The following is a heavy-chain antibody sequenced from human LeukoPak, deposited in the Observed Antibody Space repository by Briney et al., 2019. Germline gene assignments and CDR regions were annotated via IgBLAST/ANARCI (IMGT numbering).Heavy chain of an antibody. CDR2: IIPIFGTA. CDR1: GGTLSRYS. J-gene: IGHJ4*02. D-gene: IGHD3-10*01. Sequence: SVKAFRQSSGGTLSRYSNSWVRPAPGQGLEWMGGIIPIFGTANYAQKIQSRVTITADEPTSTAYMELSSLRSEDTAVYYCASFTYWGQGTLVTVSS. CDR3: ASFTY. V-gene: IGHV1-69*13.